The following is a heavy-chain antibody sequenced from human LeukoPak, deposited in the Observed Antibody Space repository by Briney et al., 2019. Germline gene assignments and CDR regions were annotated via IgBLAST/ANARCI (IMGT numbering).Heavy chain of an antibody. J-gene: IGHJ6*02. Sequence: GGSLRLSCAASGFTFSSYAMSWVRQAPGKGLEWVSAISGSGGSTYYADSVEGRFTISRDNSKNTLYLQMNSLRAEDTAVYYCAKSPNYYYYGMDVWGQGTTVTVSS. CDR2: ISGSGGST. CDR3: AKSPNYYYYGMDV. CDR1: GFTFSSYA. V-gene: IGHV3-23*01.